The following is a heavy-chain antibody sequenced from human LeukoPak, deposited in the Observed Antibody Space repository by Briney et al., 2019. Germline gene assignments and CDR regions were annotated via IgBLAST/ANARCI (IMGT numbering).Heavy chain of an antibody. V-gene: IGHV3-11*01. CDR2: ISSSGSTI. Sequence: GGSLRLSCAASGFTFSDYYMSWIRQAPGKGLEWGSYISSSGSTIYYADSVKCRFTISRENAKHSLYLQMNSLRAEDTVVYYCARDSPTYYYDSSGYPNARYYYYGMDVWGQGTTVTVSS. J-gene: IGHJ6*02. CDR1: GFTFSDYY. D-gene: IGHD3-22*01. CDR3: ARDSPTYYYDSSGYPNARYYYYGMDV.